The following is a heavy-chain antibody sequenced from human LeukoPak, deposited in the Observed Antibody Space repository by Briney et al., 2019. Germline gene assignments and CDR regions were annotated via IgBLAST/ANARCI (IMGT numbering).Heavy chain of an antibody. CDR2: INPNSGGT. CDR1: GYTFTGYY. Sequence: GASVKVSCKASGYTFTGYYMHWVRQAPGQGLEWMGRINPNSGGTNYAQKFQGRVTITADKSTSTAYMELSSLRSEDTAVYYCARGGEYSGSYDAFDIWGQGTMVTVSS. J-gene: IGHJ3*02. CDR3: ARGGEYSGSYDAFDI. V-gene: IGHV1-2*06. D-gene: IGHD1-26*01.